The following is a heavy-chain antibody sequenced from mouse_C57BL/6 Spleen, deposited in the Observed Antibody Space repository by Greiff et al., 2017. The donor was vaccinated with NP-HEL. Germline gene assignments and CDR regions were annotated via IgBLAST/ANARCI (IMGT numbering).Heavy chain of an antibody. CDR3: VRQTAQATYAMDY. V-gene: IGHV10-1*01. CDR2: IRSKSNNYAT. J-gene: IGHJ4*01. Sequence: EVQRVESGGGLVQPKGSLKLSCAASGFSFNTYAMNWVRQAPGKGLEWVARIRSKSNNYATYYADSVKDRFTISRDDSESMLYLQMNNLKTEDTAMYYCVRQTAQATYAMDYWGQGTSVTVSS. D-gene: IGHD3-2*02. CDR1: GFSFNTYA.